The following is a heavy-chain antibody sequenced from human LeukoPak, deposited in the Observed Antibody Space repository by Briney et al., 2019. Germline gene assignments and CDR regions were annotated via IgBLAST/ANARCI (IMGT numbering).Heavy chain of an antibody. D-gene: IGHD5-12*01. J-gene: IGHJ6*02. Sequence: GASVKVSCKASGYTFTSYGISWVRQAPGQGLEWMGWISAYNGNTNYAQKLQGRVTMTTDTSTSTAYMELRSLRSDDTAVYHCARWGYSGYDLDYYYGMDVWGQGATVTVSS. CDR2: ISAYNGNT. V-gene: IGHV1-18*01. CDR3: ARWGYSGYDLDYYYGMDV. CDR1: GYTFTSYG.